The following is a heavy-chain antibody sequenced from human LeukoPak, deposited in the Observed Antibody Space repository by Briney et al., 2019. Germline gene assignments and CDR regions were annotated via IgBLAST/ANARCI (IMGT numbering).Heavy chain of an antibody. D-gene: IGHD6-19*01. V-gene: IGHV3-9*01. Sequence: PGGSLRLSCAASGFTFDDYAMHWVRQAPGKGLEWVSGISWNSGSIGYADSVKGRFTISRDNSKNTLYLQMNSLRAEDTAVYYCASSNGWYLDYWGQGTLVTVSS. J-gene: IGHJ4*02. CDR3: ASSNGWYLDY. CDR1: GFTFDDYA. CDR2: ISWNSGSI.